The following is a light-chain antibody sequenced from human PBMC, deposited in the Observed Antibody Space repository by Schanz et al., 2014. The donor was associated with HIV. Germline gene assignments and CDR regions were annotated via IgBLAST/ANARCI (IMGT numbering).Light chain of an antibody. V-gene: IGKV3-20*01. CDR3: QQYGSSPPIT. J-gene: IGKJ5*01. Sequence: EIVLTQSPDTLSLSPGERATLSCRASQTVSSSSLAWYQQKPGQSPRLLIYGASTRATGIPDRFSGSGSGTDFSLPISRLEPEDFAVYYCQQYGSSPPITFGQGTRLEIK. CDR1: QTVSSSS. CDR2: GAS.